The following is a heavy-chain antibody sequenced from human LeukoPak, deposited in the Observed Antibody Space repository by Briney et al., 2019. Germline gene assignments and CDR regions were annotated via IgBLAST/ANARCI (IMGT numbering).Heavy chain of an antibody. CDR2: TYYSGST. D-gene: IGHD2-2*01. J-gene: IGHJ5*02. CDR3: ARRGYCSSTSCYEYWFDP. CDR1: GRSISSSSYY. Sequence: SDTLSLTCTVSGRSISSSSYYWVWLRQPPGKGLEWIGITYYSGSTYYNPSLKSRLTISVDTSKNQFSLKLSSVTATDTAVYYCARRGYCSSTSCYEYWFDPWGQGTLVTVSS. V-gene: IGHV4-39*01.